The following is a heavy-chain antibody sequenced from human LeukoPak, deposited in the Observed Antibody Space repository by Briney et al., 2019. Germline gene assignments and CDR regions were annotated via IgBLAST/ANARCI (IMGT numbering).Heavy chain of an antibody. CDR2: MTQDGSEK. D-gene: IGHD3-16*01. J-gene: IGHJ6*02. V-gene: IGHV3-7*01. CDR3: ATYTHWVAGDV. CDR1: GFTFSDSW. Sequence: PGGSLRLSCAASGFTFSDSWMSWVRQAPGEGLGWVANMTQDGSEKDYVDSVKGRFTISRDNARNSLYLQMGSLRAEDTAVYYCATYTHWVAGDVWGQGTTVTVSS.